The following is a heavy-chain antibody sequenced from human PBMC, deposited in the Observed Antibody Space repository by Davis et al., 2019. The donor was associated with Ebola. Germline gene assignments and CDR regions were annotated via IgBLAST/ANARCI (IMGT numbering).Heavy chain of an antibody. J-gene: IGHJ4*02. Sequence: GSSLKISCAASGFTFSDASMHCLRQAPGKGLEWVGHIRCKANSYSTAYGASVKGRFTISRDDSKNTAYLQMNSLKTEDTAVYYCTTQGNIVATGHDYWGKGTLVTVSS. CDR2: IRCKANSYST. CDR3: TTQGNIVATGHDY. CDR1: GFTFSDAS. V-gene: IGHV3-73*01. D-gene: IGHD5-12*01.